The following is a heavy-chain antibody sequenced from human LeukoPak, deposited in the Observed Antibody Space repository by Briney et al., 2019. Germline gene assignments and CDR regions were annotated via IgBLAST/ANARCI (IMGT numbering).Heavy chain of an antibody. V-gene: IGHV4-59*08. CDR2: VYYSGDT. CDR3: ARHPFATPFDC. J-gene: IGHJ4*02. Sequence: SETLSLTCTVSGDSVSGVYWSWIRQPPGKGLEWIGYVYYSGDTNYNPSLKSRVTMSLDTSKNQVSLRLSSVTAADTAVYYCARHPFATPFDCWGRGTLLTVSS. CDR1: GDSVSGVY. D-gene: IGHD2-15*01.